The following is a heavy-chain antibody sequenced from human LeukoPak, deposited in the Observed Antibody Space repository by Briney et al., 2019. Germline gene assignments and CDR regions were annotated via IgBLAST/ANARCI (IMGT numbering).Heavy chain of an antibody. J-gene: IGHJ4*02. CDR3: AREGNDYYYDQ. D-gene: IGHD3-16*01. CDR1: GFIFSNYV. Sequence: GGSLRLSCEASGFIFSNYVMRWVRQAPGKGLEWVSSITGDCKYITYADSVKGRFTISRDNAKNSLYLQVASLRGDDTATYYCAREGNDYYYDQWGQGTLVTVSP. V-gene: IGHV3-21*01. CDR2: ITGDCKYI.